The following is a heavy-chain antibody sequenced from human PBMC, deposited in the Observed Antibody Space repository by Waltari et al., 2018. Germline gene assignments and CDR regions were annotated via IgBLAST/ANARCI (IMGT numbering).Heavy chain of an antibody. J-gene: IGHJ4*02. CDR2: IYRDGST. CDR3: VGQSINVVFYS. CDR1: GASIGSRDW. Sequence: QVQLQESGPGLVKPSGTLSLTCAVSGASIGSRDWWSWVRQPPGRGLEWLGEIYRDGSTLYNHSLRGRVTISGDQTNNLFSLKVTSMTAADTAVYYCVGQSINVVFYSWGPGTLVTVSS. V-gene: IGHV4-4*02. D-gene: IGHD2-21*01.